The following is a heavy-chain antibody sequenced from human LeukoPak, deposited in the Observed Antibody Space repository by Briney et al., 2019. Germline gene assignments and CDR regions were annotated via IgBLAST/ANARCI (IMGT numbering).Heavy chain of an antibody. CDR2: IKQDGREM. J-gene: IGHJ4*02. CDR3: ARENSYELPCTFDY. CDR1: GFTFSSHW. Sequence: GGSLRLSCEGSGFTFSSHWMAWVRQAPGKGLEWVANIKQDGREMYSVDSVKGRFTISRDNAKNSLYLQMNSLRPEDTAVYYCARENSYELPCTFDYWGQGTLVAVSS. V-gene: IGHV3-7*01. D-gene: IGHD2-2*01.